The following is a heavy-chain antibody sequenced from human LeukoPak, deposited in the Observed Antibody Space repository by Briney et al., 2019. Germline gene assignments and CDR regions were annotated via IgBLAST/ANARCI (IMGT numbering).Heavy chain of an antibody. CDR2: TNQDGSKN. CDR1: EFTFSNYW. V-gene: IGHV3-7*01. Sequence: GGSLRLSCAASEFTFSNYWMSWVRQASGKGLERVAHTNQDGSKNYYVDSVRGRFTISRDNAKNSLYLQMNSLRAEDTAVYYCATTVAGYPDDYFDYWGQRTLVTVSS. J-gene: IGHJ4*02. D-gene: IGHD6-19*01. CDR3: ATTVAGYPDDYFDY.